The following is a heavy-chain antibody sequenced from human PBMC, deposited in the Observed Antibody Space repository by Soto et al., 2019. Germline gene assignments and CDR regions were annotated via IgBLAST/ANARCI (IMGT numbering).Heavy chain of an antibody. CDR2: INPNSGGT. CDR3: ARAHFNSGFDY. Sequence: QVPLVQSGAEVKKPGASVKVSCKASGYTFTGNYMHWVRQAPGQGLEWMGWINPNSGGTDYAQKFQGRVTMTRDASISTVYIDLSSLTSDDTAVYYCARAHFNSGFDYWGQGALVTVSS. J-gene: IGHJ4*02. V-gene: IGHV1-2*02. D-gene: IGHD1-26*01. CDR1: GYTFTGNY.